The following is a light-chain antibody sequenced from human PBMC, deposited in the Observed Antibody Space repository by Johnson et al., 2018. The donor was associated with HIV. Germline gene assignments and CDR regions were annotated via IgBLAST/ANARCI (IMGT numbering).Light chain of an antibody. CDR1: SSKIGNNY. J-gene: IGLJ1*01. CDR2: ENN. CDR3: GTWNTSLGAQYV. Sequence: QSVLTQPPSVSAAPGQKVTISCSGISSKIGNNYVSWYQHLPGAAPKLLIYENNKRPSGIPDRFSDSQSGTSATLAIPGLQTGDEAAFYCGTWNTSLGAQYVFGSGTKVTVL. V-gene: IGLV1-51*02.